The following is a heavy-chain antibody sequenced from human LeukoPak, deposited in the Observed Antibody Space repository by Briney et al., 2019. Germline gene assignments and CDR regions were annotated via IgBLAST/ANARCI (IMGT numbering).Heavy chain of an antibody. D-gene: IGHD2-2*01. J-gene: IGHJ6*03. CDR3: ARRAPDIVVVPAAGPRYYYYYYMDV. V-gene: IGHV4-34*01. Sequence: SETLSLTCAVYGGSFSGYYWSWIRQPPGKGLEWIGEINHSGSTNYNPSLKSRVTVSVDTSKNQFSLKLSSVTAADTAVYYCARRAPDIVVVPAAGPRYYYYYYMDVWGKGTTVTVSS. CDR1: GGSFSGYY. CDR2: INHSGST.